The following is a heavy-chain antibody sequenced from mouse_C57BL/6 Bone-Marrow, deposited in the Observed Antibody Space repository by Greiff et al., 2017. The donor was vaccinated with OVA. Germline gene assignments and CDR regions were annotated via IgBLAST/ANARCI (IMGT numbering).Heavy chain of an antibody. Sequence: EVKVVESGGGLVQPKGSLKLSCAASGFSFNTYAMNWVRQAPGKGLEWVARIRSKSNNYATYYADSVKDRFTISRDDSESMLYLQMNNLETEDTAMYYCVRTTVVPFAYWGQGTLVTVSA. CDR2: IRSKSNNYAT. CDR3: VRTTVVPFAY. D-gene: IGHD1-1*01. J-gene: IGHJ3*01. V-gene: IGHV10-1*01. CDR1: GFSFNTYA.